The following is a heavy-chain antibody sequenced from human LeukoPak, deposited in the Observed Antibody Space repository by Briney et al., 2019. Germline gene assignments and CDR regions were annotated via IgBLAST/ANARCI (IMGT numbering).Heavy chain of an antibody. CDR2: IYTSGST. Sequence: SETLSLTCTVSGGSISSGSYYWSWIRQPAGKGLEWIGRIYTSGSTNYNPSLKCRVTISVDTSKNQFSLKLSSVTAADTAVYYCARLLSGYDHCYFDYWGQGTLVTVSS. CDR3: ARLLSGYDHCYFDY. CDR1: GGSISSGSYY. D-gene: IGHD5-12*01. J-gene: IGHJ4*02. V-gene: IGHV4-61*02.